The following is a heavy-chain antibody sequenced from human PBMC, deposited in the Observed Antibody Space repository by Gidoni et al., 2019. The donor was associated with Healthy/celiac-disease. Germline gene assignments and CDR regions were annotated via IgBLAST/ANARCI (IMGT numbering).Heavy chain of an antibody. Sequence: EVQLVESGGGLVQPGGSLRLSCAASGFTFSSYWMHWVRQAQGKGLVWVSRINSDGSSTSYADSVKGRFTISRDNAKNTLYLQMNSLRAEDTAVYYCARDEGDGYNFIAWGQGTLVTVAS. J-gene: IGHJ4*02. CDR3: ARDEGDGYNFIA. V-gene: IGHV3-74*01. CDR2: INSDGSST. CDR1: GFTFSSYW. D-gene: IGHD5-12*01.